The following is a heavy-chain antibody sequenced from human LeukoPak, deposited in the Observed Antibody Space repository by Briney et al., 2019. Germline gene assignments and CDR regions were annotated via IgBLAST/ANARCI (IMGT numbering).Heavy chain of an antibody. CDR1: GYTFTSYG. CDR3: ASLVGATKALDY. V-gene: IGHV1-18*01. J-gene: IGHJ4*02. D-gene: IGHD1-26*01. Sequence: GASVKVSCKASGYTFTSYGISWVRQAPGQGLEWMGWISAYNGNTNYAQKLQGRVTMTTDTSTSTAYMELSSLRSEDTAVYYCASLVGATKALDYWGQGTLVTVSS. CDR2: ISAYNGNT.